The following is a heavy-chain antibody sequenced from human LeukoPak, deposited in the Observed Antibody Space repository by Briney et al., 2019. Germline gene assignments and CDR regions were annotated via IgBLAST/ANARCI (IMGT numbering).Heavy chain of an antibody. CDR1: GFTVSSNY. CDR3: SSGDYGGNFGDY. CDR2: IGSSGGTI. Sequence: GGSLRLSCAASGFTVSSNYMSWVRQAPGKGLEWVSYIGSSGGTIYYADSVKGRFTISRGNAKNSLYLQMNSLRAEDTAVYYCSSGDYGGNFGDYWGQGTLVTVSS. D-gene: IGHD4-23*01. V-gene: IGHV3-11*01. J-gene: IGHJ4*02.